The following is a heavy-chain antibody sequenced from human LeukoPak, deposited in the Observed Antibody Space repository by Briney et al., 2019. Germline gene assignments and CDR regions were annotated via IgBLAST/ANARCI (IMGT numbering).Heavy chain of an antibody. CDR2: INPNSGGT. V-gene: IGHV1-2*02. Sequence: VSVKVSCKASGYTFTDFYMHWVRQAPGQGLEWLGWINPNSGGTNYAQKFQGRVTMTRDTSISTVYMELSRLRSDDTAAYYCARRVVSEFYQWGQGTLVTVTS. J-gene: IGHJ5*02. CDR1: GYTFTDFY. CDR3: ARRVVSEFYQ. D-gene: IGHD2-15*01.